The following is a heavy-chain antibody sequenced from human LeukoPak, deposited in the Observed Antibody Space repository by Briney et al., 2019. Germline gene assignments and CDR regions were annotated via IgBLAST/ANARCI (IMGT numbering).Heavy chain of an antibody. Sequence: PGGSLRLSCAASGFTFSSYGMHWVRQAPGKGLEWVAFIRYDGSNKYYADSVKGRFTISRDNSKNTLYLQMNSLRAEDTAVYYCARESTMIVVVRGIFDYWGQGTLVTVSS. J-gene: IGHJ4*02. CDR3: ARESTMIVVVRGIFDY. CDR2: IRYDGSNK. V-gene: IGHV3-30*02. D-gene: IGHD3-22*01. CDR1: GFTFSSYG.